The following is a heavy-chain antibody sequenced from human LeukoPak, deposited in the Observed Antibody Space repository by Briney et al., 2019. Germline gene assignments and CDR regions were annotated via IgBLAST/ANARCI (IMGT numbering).Heavy chain of an antibody. V-gene: IGHV4-39*07. CDR3: ARGKAADYYDSSGYSDDAFDI. CDR2: IYYSGST. J-gene: IGHJ3*02. D-gene: IGHD3-22*01. CDR1: GGSSSSSSYY. Sequence: SETLSLTCTVSGGSSSSSSYYWGWIRQPPGKGLEWIGSIYYSGSTYYNPSLKSRVTISVDTSKNQFSLKLSSVTAADTAVYYCARGKAADYYDSSGYSDDAFDIWGQGTMVTDSS.